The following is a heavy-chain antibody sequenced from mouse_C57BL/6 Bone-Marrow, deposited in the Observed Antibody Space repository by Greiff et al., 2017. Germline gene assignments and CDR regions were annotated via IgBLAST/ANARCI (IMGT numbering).Heavy chain of an antibody. J-gene: IGHJ1*03. V-gene: IGHV1-81*01. CDR1: GYTFTSYG. D-gene: IGHD2-1*01. CDR3: AGPIYYGNYDWYFDV. Sequence: QVQLQQSGAELARPGASVKLSCKASGYTFTSYGISWVKQRTGQGLEWIGEIYPRSGNTYYNEKFKGKATLTADKSSSTAYMELRSLTSEDSAVYFCAGPIYYGNYDWYFDVWGTGTTVTVSS. CDR2: IYPRSGNT.